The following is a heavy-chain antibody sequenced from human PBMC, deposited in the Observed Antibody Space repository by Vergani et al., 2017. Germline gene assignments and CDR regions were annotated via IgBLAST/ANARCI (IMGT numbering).Heavy chain of an antibody. Sequence: EVELVQSGPEMRKPGESLKISCKGSEYSFGNYWIGWVRQMPGKGLEWMGIIYPADSDTRYSPSFQGQVTISADKYISTAFLQWDSLKASDTALYYCARHTTYTDSWGQGTLVTVAS. CDR3: ARHTTYTDS. D-gene: IGHD1-1*01. J-gene: IGHJ4*02. V-gene: IGHV5-51*01. CDR1: EYSFGNYW. CDR2: IYPADSDT.